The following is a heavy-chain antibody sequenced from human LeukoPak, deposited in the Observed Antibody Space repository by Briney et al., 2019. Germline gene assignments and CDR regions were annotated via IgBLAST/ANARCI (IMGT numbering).Heavy chain of an antibody. CDR2: INPNSGGT. D-gene: IGHD3-22*01. CDR1: GYTFTGYY. Sequence: ASVKVSCKASGYTFTGYYMHWVRQAPGQGLEWMGWINPNSGGTNYAQKFQGRVTMTRDTSISTAYMELSRLRSDDTAVYYCVRDHYYDSSGLGDWGQGTLVTVSS. J-gene: IGHJ4*02. CDR3: VRDHYYDSSGLGD. V-gene: IGHV1-2*02.